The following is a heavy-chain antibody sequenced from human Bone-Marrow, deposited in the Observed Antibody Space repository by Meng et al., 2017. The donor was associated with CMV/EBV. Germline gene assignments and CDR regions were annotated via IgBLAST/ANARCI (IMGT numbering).Heavy chain of an antibody. CDR3: ARGALLWFGEFYCFDY. J-gene: IGHJ4*02. CDR2: IKQDGSEK. CDR1: GFTSSSDW. D-gene: IGHD3-10*01. Sequence: GASLKISCAASGFTSSSDWMSWVRQAPGKGLEWVANIKQDGSEKYYVDSVKGRFTISRDNAKNSLYLQMNSLRAEDTAVYFCARGALLWFGEFYCFDYWGQGTLVTVSS. V-gene: IGHV3-7*01.